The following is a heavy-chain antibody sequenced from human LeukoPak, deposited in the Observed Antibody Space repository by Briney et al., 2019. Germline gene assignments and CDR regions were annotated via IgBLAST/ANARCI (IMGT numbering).Heavy chain of an antibody. V-gene: IGHV4-59*11. J-gene: IGHJ4*02. CDR2: IYYTGTT. Sequence: PSETLSLTCTVGGGSLSSHYWSWIRQPPGKGLELVGHIYYTGTTFYNPSLNSRVTISLDTSRNQVSLRLTSVTAADTAVYYCARFSSGCSTASCYLTNWGQGTLVTVSS. D-gene: IGHD2-2*01. CDR1: GGSLSSHY. CDR3: ARFSSGCSTASCYLTN.